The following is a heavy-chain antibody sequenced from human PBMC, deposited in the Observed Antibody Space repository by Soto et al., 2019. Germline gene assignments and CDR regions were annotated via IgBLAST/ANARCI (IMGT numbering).Heavy chain of an antibody. Sequence: GSLRLSCAASGFTFNRHWMHWVRQAPGKGLVWVSRINTDGGNTTYADSVKGRFAISRDNAKNTLYLQMNSLRAEDTAVYYCARSGYDFWSGYFHYYFDSWGQGTLVTVSS. CDR1: GFTFNRHW. CDR2: INTDGGNT. V-gene: IGHV3-74*03. D-gene: IGHD3-3*01. CDR3: ARSGYDFWSGYFHYYFDS. J-gene: IGHJ4*02.